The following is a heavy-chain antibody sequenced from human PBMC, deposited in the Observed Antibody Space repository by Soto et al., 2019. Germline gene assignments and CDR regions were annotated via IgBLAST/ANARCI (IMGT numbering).Heavy chain of an antibody. V-gene: IGHV4-59*01. J-gene: IGHJ4*02. Sequence: QVQLQESGPGLVKPSETLSLTCTVSGXSIXXXXWXXXXQPPGKGLEWIGYIYYSGSTNYNPSLKXRXTXXXXXXXXXXXXXXXXXXXXXXXXXXXXXXXXXXXDYWGQGTLVTVSS. CDR3: XXXXXXXXDY. CDR2: IYYSGST. CDR1: GXSIXXXX.